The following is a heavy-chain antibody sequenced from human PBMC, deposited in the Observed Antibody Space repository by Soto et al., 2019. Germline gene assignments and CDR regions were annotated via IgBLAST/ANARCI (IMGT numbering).Heavy chain of an antibody. V-gene: IGHV4-59*08. J-gene: IGHJ4*02. CDR1: GGSISGYY. CDR2: IYSIGST. Sequence: SETLSLTCTVSGGSISGYYWSCLRQPPGKGLEWIGYIYSIGSTNYNPSLRSRVTMSIDTSQEQFSLKLSSVTATDTAVYYCARHVNLPLAGNGFDSWGRGTLVTVSS. CDR3: ARHVNLPLAGNGFDS. D-gene: IGHD6-19*01.